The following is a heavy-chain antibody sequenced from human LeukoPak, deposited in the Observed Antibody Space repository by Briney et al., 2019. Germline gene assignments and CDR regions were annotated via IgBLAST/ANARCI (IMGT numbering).Heavy chain of an antibody. CDR2: IYPGDSDT. V-gene: IGHV5-51*01. CDR3: ARRVVNNRNWYFNL. CDR1: GYSFTSYW. Sequence: GESLKISCKGSGYSFTSYWIGWVRQMPGKGLEWMGIIYPGDSDTRYSPSFQGQITISADKSINTAYLQWSSLKASDTAMYYCARRVVNNRNWYFNLWGRGTLVTVSS. J-gene: IGHJ2*01. D-gene: IGHD4-23*01.